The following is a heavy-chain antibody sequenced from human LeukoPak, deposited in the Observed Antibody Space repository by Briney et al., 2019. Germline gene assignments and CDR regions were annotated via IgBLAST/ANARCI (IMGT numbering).Heavy chain of an antibody. V-gene: IGHV3-30*18. D-gene: IGHD3-10*01. CDR1: GFTFSSYG. J-gene: IGHJ4*02. CDR3: AKDRYYGSGVYAYFDY. Sequence: PGGSLRLSCAAFGFTFSSYGMHWVRQAPGKGLEWVAVISYDGSNKYYADSVKGRFTISRDNSKNTLYLQMNSLRAEDTAVYYCAKDRYYGSGVYAYFDYWGQGTLVTVSS. CDR2: ISYDGSNK.